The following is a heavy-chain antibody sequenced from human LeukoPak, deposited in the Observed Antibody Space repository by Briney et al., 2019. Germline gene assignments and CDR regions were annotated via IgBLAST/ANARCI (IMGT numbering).Heavy chain of an antibody. D-gene: IGHD2-2*01. Sequence: GGSLRLSCAASGFTFSSYSMNWVRQAPGKGLEWVSSISSSSSYIYYADSVKGRFTISRDNAKNSLYLQMNSLRAEDTAVYYCARWEYCSSTSCYRGDYWGQGTLVTVSS. CDR2: ISSSSSYI. CDR3: ARWEYCSSTSCYRGDY. V-gene: IGHV3-21*01. J-gene: IGHJ4*02. CDR1: GFTFSSYS.